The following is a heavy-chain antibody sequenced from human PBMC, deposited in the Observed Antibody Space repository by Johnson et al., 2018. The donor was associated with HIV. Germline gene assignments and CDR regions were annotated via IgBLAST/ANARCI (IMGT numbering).Heavy chain of an antibody. J-gene: IGHJ3*02. D-gene: IGHD6-19*01. Sequence: QVYLVESGGGVVQPGRSPRLSCVASGFTFSSYTMHWVRQAPGKGLEWVAVISYDGSNKYYADSVKGRFTISRDNSKNTLYLQMNSLKAEDTAVYYCVSSGCQRCAFDIWGQGTMVTVSS. CDR2: ISYDGSNK. CDR3: VSSGCQRCAFDI. V-gene: IGHV3-30*14. CDR1: GFTFSSYT.